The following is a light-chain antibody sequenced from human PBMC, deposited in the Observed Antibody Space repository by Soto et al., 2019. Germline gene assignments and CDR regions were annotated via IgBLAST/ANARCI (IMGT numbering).Light chain of an antibody. Sequence: ILMTQSPATLSVSPGERATLSCRASQRVSNNLAWYQQKPGQAPRLLIYDASTRATGIPARFSGSGSGTEFTLTISGLQSEDFAVYYCQQYNNWPPWTFGQGTQVEIK. CDR3: QQYNNWPPWT. CDR2: DAS. CDR1: QRVSNN. V-gene: IGKV3-15*01. J-gene: IGKJ1*01.